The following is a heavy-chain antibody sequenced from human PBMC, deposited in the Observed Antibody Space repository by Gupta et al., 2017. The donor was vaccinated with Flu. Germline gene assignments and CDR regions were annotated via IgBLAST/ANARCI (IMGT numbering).Heavy chain of an antibody. D-gene: IGHD6-13*01. Sequence: QVQLQESGPGLVKPSRTLSLNCTVSGGSISSGSYYWRWIRPPAGKGLEWIGRIYTSGSTNYNPSLKSRVTISVDTSKNHFSLKLSLVTAADTAGYDCARFPSGYSSSWESDPWGQGTLGTVSS. J-gene: IGHJ5*02. CDR1: GGSISSGSYY. CDR2: IYTSGST. CDR3: ARFPSGYSSSWESDP. V-gene: IGHV4-61*02.